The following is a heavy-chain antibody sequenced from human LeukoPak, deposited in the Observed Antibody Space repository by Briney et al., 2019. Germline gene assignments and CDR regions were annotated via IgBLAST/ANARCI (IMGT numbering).Heavy chain of an antibody. CDR3: TRTGITGTTQGVFDY. D-gene: IGHD1-7*01. CDR2: IRSKAYGGTT. CDR1: GFTFGDYA. J-gene: IGHJ4*02. Sequence: GGSLRLSCTASGFTFGDYAMSWVRQAPGKGLEWVGFIRSKAYGGTTEYAASVKGRFTISRDDSKSIAYLQMNSLKTEDTAVYYCTRTGITGTTQGVFDYWGQGTLVTVSS. V-gene: IGHV3-49*04.